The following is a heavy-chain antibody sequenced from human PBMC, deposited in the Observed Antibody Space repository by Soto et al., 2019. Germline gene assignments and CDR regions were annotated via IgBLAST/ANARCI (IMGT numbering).Heavy chain of an antibody. D-gene: IGHD6-19*01. V-gene: IGHV3-33*01. CDR2: IWYDGSNK. CDR1: GFTFSSYG. CDR3: ARDQEVAVAGPFDY. J-gene: IGHJ4*02. Sequence: PGGSLRLSCAASGFTFSSYGMHWVRQAPGKGLEWVAVIWYDGSNKYYADSVKGRFTISRDNSKNTLYLQMNSLRAEDTAVYYCARDQEVAVAGPFDYWDQGTLVTVSS.